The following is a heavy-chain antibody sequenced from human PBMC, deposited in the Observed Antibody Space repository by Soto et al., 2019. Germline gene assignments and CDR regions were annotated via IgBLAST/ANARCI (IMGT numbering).Heavy chain of an antibody. Sequence: ASVKVSCKASGYTFTSYYMHWVRQAPGQGLEWMGIINPSGGSTSYAQKFQGRVTMTRDTSTSTVYMELSSLRSEDTAVYYCARYDYVWGSYRYDAFDIWGQGTMVTV. CDR2: INPSGGST. D-gene: IGHD3-16*02. J-gene: IGHJ3*02. V-gene: IGHV1-46*01. CDR1: GYTFTSYY. CDR3: ARYDYVWGSYRYDAFDI.